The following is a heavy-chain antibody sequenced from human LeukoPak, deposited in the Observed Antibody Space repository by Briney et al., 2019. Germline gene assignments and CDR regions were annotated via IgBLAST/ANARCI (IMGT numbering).Heavy chain of an antibody. CDR2: INHSGTT. V-gene: IGHV4-34*01. D-gene: IGHD1-14*01. CDR3: ARGRGKNQYGGYYYMDV. Sequence: GSLRLSCAASGFTFSDYYMFWIRQAPGKGLEWIGEINHSGTTNYNPSLKSRVTISVDTSKNQFSLNLNSVTTADTAVYYCARGRGKNQYGGYYYMDVWGKGTTVTVSS. J-gene: IGHJ6*03. CDR1: GFTFSDYY.